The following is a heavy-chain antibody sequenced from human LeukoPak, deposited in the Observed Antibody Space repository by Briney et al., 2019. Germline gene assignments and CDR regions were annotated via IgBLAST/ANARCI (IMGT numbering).Heavy chain of an antibody. J-gene: IGHJ4*02. CDR2: MNPNSGNT. Sequence: ASVKVSFKASGYTFTSYDINWVRQATGQGLEWMGWMNPNSGNTGYAQKFQGRVTITRNTSISTAYMELSSLRSEDTAVYYCARGTYYDFWSGYYHFDYWGQGTLVTVSS. V-gene: IGHV1-8*03. D-gene: IGHD3-3*01. CDR1: GYTFTSYD. CDR3: ARGTYYDFWSGYYHFDY.